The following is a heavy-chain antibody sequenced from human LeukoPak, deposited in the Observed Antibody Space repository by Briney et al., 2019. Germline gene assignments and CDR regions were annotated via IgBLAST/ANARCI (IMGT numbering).Heavy chain of an antibody. Sequence: GGSLRLSCAASGFTLSNSWMSWVRQAPGKGLEWVANIKEDGSEKKYVDSVKGRFTISRDNAKNSVYLQMNSLRGEDTAVYYCARDFSSDCYAYDQWCQGTLVTVSS. J-gene: IGHJ5*02. CDR1: GFTLSNSW. D-gene: IGHD3-16*01. CDR3: ARDFSSDCYAYDQ. V-gene: IGHV3-7*01. CDR2: IKEDGSEK.